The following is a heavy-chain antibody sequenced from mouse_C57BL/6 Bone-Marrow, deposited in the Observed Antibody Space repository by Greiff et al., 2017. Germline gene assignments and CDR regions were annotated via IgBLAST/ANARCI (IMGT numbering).Heavy chain of an antibody. Sequence: QVQLQQSGPGLVQPSQSLSITCTVSGFSLTSYGVHWVRQSPGKGLEWLGVIWRGGSTDYNSAFMSRLSITKDNSKSQVFFKMNSLQADDTAIYYCAKNAFYYSGTYFEVWGTGATVTVSS. J-gene: IGHJ1*03. V-gene: IGHV2-5*01. CDR3: AKNAFYYSGTYFEV. D-gene: IGHD1-1*01. CDR2: IWRGGST. CDR1: GFSLTSYG.